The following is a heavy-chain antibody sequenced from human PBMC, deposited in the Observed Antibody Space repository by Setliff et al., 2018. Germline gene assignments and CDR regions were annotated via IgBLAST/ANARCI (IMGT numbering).Heavy chain of an antibody. CDR3: ASIPSSGWYYYYGMDV. Sequence: SETLSLTCTVSGDSIDTDIWWSWVRQSPGKGLEWIGEIYLGGSTNYNPSLKSRVTISVDTSKNQFSLKLSSVTAADTAVYYCASIPSSGWYYYYGMDVWGQGTTVTVSS. CDR2: IYLGGST. CDR1: GDSIDTDIW. V-gene: IGHV4-4*02. D-gene: IGHD6-19*01. J-gene: IGHJ6*02.